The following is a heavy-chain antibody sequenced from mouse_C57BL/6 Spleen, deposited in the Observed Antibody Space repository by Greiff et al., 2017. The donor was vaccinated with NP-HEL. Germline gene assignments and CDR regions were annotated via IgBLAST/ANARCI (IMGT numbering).Heavy chain of an antibody. Sequence: EVMLVESEGGLVQPGSSMKLSCTASGFTFSAYYMAWVRQVPEKGLEWVANINYDGSSTYYLDSLKSRFIISRDNAKNILYLQMSSLKSEDTATYYCARGRGFHPRTAWFAYWGQGTLVTVSA. D-gene: IGHD1-2*01. J-gene: IGHJ3*01. CDR2: INYDGSST. CDR3: ARGRGFHPRTAWFAY. CDR1: GFTFSAYY. V-gene: IGHV5-16*01.